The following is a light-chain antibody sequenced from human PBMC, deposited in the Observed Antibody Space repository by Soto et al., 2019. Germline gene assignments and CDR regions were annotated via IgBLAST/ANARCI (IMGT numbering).Light chain of an antibody. CDR2: GGY. J-gene: IGKJ1*01. CDR1: QDVSDF. CDR3: QQYNSYSPWT. V-gene: IGKV1-9*01. Sequence: DIHLTQSPSILSASVGDRVTLTCRASQDVSDFLAWYQHAPGKAPNLLIYGGYTLQSGVPSRFSGSGSGTEFTLTISSLQPDDFATYYCQQYNSYSPWTFGQGTKVDIK.